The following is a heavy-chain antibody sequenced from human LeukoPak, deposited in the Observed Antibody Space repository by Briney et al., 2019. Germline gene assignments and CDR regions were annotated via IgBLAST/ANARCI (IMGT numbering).Heavy chain of an antibody. CDR3: ARDQNGFSFFDY. CDR2: IWYDGSNK. Sequence: GGSLRLSCAASGFTFSSYGMHWVRQAPGKGLEWVAVIWYDGSNKYYADSVKGRFTISRDNSKNTLYLQMNSLRAEDTAGYYCARDQNGFSFFDYWGQGTLVTVSS. V-gene: IGHV3-33*01. CDR1: GFTFSSYG. D-gene: IGHD2-8*01. J-gene: IGHJ4*02.